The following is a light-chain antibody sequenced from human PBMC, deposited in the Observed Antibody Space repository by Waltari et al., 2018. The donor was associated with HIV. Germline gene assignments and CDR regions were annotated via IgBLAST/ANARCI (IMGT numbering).Light chain of an antibody. CDR3: CSYSGTGVV. J-gene: IGLJ2*01. CDR1: SSDVGAYNL. CDR2: EVI. Sequence: QSALTQPASVSGSPGQSITMSCTGTSSDVGAYNLVSGYQKYPGKAPKLMIFEVIKRPSGVSDRFSGSRSGNTASLTISGLQTEDEGDYYCCSYSGTGVVFGGGTKVTVL. V-gene: IGLV2-23*02.